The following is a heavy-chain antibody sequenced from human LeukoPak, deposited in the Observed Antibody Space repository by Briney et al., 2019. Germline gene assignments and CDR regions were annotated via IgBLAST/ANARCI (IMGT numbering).Heavy chain of an antibody. CDR3: ARENGYCGGDCYFDAFDI. V-gene: IGHV4-4*07. CDR1: GGSISSYY. D-gene: IGHD2-21*02. Sequence: SETLSLTCTVSGGSISSYYWSWIRQPAGKGLEWIGRIYTSGSTNYNPSLKRRVTMSVDTSKNQFSLKLSSVTAADTAVYYCARENGYCGGDCYFDAFDIWSQGTMVTVSS. J-gene: IGHJ3*02. CDR2: IYTSGST.